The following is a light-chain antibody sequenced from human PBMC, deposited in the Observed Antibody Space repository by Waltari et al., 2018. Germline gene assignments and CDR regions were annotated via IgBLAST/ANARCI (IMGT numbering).Light chain of an antibody. V-gene: IGLV3-27*01. CDR1: LLSTKY. CDR2: KDS. J-gene: IGLJ3*02. CDR3: YSATDNNLRV. Sequence: SYELTQPSSVSVSPGQTARITCSGDLLSTKYARWFQQRPGQAPVLVISKDSERPSGIPERFSGSSSGTTGILTISGAQVEDEADYYCYSATDNNLRVFGGGTKLTVL.